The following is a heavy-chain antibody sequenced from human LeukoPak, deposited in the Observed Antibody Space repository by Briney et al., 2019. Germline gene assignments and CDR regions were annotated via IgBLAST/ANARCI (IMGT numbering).Heavy chain of an antibody. Sequence: SETLSLTCTVSGGSIRSYQRSWIRPPPGKGLEWIGHIYYTGSTNYNRSLKSRVTMSVVTSKSQFSLQLSSVTAADTAVYFCARGLPTVVTPHYFDYWGQGTLVTVSS. CDR3: ARGLPTVVTPHYFDY. CDR1: GGSIRSYQ. CDR2: IYYTGST. D-gene: IGHD4-23*01. V-gene: IGHV4-59*01. J-gene: IGHJ4*02.